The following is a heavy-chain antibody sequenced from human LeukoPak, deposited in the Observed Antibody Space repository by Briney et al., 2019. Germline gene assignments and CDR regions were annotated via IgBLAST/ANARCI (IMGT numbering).Heavy chain of an antibody. V-gene: IGHV4-59*01. D-gene: IGHD6-13*01. CDR1: GGSISNCY. Sequence: TSETLSLTCTVSGGSISNCYWSWIRQPPGKGLEWIGYVYYSGSTNYNPSLKSRVSMSVDTSKKQISLKLTSVTAADTAVYFCAKEAAAGFDYWGQGILVTVSS. J-gene: IGHJ4*02. CDR2: VYYSGST. CDR3: AKEAAAGFDY.